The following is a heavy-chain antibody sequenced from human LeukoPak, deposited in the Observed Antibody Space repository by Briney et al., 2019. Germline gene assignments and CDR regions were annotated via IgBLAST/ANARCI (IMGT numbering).Heavy chain of an antibody. J-gene: IGHJ4*02. CDR3: ARAGDNSGYSDY. Sequence: SETLSLTCAVYGGSFSGYYWSWIRKPPGKGLEWIGEINHRGSTNYNPSLKSRVTISVDTSKNQFSLKLSSVITADTAVYYCARAGDNSGYSDYWGQGTLVTVSS. V-gene: IGHV4-34*01. CDR2: INHRGST. D-gene: IGHD3-22*01. CDR1: GGSFSGYY.